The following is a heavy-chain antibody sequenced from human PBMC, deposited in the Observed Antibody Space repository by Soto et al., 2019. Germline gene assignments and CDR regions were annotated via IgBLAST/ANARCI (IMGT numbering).Heavy chain of an antibody. CDR1: GYTLTELS. CDR3: ATDSGMVVVPVARKWGFAP. Sequence: ASVKVSCKVSGYTLTELSMHWVRQAPGKGLEWMGGYDPEDGETIYAQKFQGRVTMTEDTSTDTAYMELRSLRSEDTAVYYCATDSGMVVVPVARKWGFAPWGQGTLVTVSS. D-gene: IGHD2-2*01. V-gene: IGHV1-24*01. J-gene: IGHJ5*02. CDR2: YDPEDGET.